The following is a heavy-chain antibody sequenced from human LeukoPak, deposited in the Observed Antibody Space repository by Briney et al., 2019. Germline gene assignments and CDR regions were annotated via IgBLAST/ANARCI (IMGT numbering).Heavy chain of an antibody. CDR1: GFTFSDYG. Sequence: GGSLTLSCAASGFTFSDYGMHWVRQAPGKGLVWVSRINPDGTTTSYADSVKGRFTISRDHAKNTVYLQMNGLRAEDTAVYYCARDWLDSALDFWGQGTLVTVSS. D-gene: IGHD3/OR15-3a*01. J-gene: IGHJ4*02. CDR3: ARDWLDSALDF. CDR2: INPDGTTT. V-gene: IGHV3-74*01.